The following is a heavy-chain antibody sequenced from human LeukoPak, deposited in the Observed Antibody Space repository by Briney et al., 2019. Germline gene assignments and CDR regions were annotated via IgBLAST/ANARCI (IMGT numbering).Heavy chain of an antibody. CDR1: GGSISSYY. Sequence: SETLSLTCTVSGGSISSYYWSWILQPAGKGLEWIGRIYTSGSTNYNPSLKSRVTMSVDTSKNQFSLKLSSVTAADTAVYYCARGGRYRSSWYWFDPWGQGTLVTVSS. D-gene: IGHD6-13*01. CDR2: IYTSGST. CDR3: ARGGRYRSSWYWFDP. V-gene: IGHV4-4*07. J-gene: IGHJ5*02.